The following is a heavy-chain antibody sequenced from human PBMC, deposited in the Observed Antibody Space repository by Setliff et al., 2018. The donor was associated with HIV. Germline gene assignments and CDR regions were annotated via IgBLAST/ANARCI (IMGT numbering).Heavy chain of an antibody. J-gene: IGHJ4*02. Sequence: ASVKVSCKASGYNFSSNGISWVRQAPGQGLEWMGWISSYNGYTKYAQKVQDRVTMTKDTSTSTAYMELRSLRSDDTAVYYCARESRSGWFFDWWGQGSLVTVSS. D-gene: IGHD6-19*01. CDR2: ISSYNGYT. CDR1: GYNFSSNG. CDR3: ARESRSGWFFDW. V-gene: IGHV1-18*01.